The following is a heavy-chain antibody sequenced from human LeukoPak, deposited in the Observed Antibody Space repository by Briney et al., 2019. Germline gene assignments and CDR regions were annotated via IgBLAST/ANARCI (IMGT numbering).Heavy chain of an antibody. Sequence: ASVKVSCKVSGYTLTELSMHWVRQAPGKGLEWMGGFDPEDGETIYAQKFQGRVTMTEDTSTDTAYMELSSLRSEDTAVYYCARGPYYDILTGYYAHWGQGTLVTVSS. CDR1: GYTLTELS. J-gene: IGHJ4*02. V-gene: IGHV1-24*01. D-gene: IGHD3-9*01. CDR2: FDPEDGET. CDR3: ARGPYYDILTGYYAH.